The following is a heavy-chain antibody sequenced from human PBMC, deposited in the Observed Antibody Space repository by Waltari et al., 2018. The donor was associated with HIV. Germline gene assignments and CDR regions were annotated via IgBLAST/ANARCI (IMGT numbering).Heavy chain of an antibody. CDR1: GFSFGSYG. CDR3: ARDIKVAGGQVLRPRYFDY. CDR2: ISSDSSII. J-gene: IGHJ4*02. Sequence: EVQLVESGGGLAQPGGSLMVSCAASGFSFGSYGMIWVRQAPGKVLNWISFISSDSSIIFEADSVEGRFAISRDNAKNSLYLQMNGLRPEDTGVYFCARDIKVAGGQVLRPRYFDYWGQGTPVTVSS. D-gene: IGHD1-20*01. V-gene: IGHV3-48*03.